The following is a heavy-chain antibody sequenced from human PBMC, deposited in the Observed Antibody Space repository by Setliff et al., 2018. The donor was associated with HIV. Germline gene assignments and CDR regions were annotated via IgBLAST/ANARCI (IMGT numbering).Heavy chain of an antibody. J-gene: IGHJ4*02. V-gene: IGHV4-39*07. D-gene: IGHD2-2*01. CDR2: ISYTGST. Sequence: NPSETLSLTCTVPGGSINRSNYYWGWVRQPPGKGLEWIGTISYTGSTYYDPSLKSRVTISLDTSKNQFSLKLSSVTAADTAVYYCARGFDYAQRPPLYYFDYWGQGTLVTVSS. CDR3: ARGFDYAQRPPLYYFDY. CDR1: GGSINRSNYY.